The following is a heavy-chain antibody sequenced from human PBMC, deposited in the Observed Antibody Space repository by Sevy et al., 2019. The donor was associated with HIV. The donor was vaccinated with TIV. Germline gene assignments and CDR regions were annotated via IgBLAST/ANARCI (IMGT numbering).Heavy chain of an antibody. CDR1: GVSISEYH. Sequence: SETLSLTCSVSGVSISEYHWNWIRQSAGNTLEWVGRISSSGNSDYNSSFKGRVTISLDTSKNQFSLKLRSATVADTAFYFCARGREMIDFWGQGIMVTVSS. CDR2: ISSSGNS. CDR3: ARGREMIDF. J-gene: IGHJ4*02. V-gene: IGHV4-4*07.